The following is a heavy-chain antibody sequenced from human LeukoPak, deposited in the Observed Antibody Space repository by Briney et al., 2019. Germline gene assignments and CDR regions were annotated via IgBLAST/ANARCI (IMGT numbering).Heavy chain of an antibody. CDR2: ISLTGLT. D-gene: IGHD2-8*01. J-gene: IGHJ4*02. CDR1: GFTFNNAW. V-gene: IGHV4-4*02. Sequence: PGGSLRLSCAGSGFTFNNAWMSWVRQPPGQGLEWVGEISLTGLTRYNPSLESRVTVSLDKSKNQLSLNLTSVTAADTAVYYCSRENGAFSPFGYWGQGTLVTVLS. CDR3: SRENGAFSPFGY.